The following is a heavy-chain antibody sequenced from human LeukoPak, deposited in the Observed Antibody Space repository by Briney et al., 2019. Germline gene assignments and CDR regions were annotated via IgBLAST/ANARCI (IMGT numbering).Heavy chain of an antibody. CDR1: GFTFSSYA. D-gene: IGHD2-15*01. V-gene: IGHV3-23*01. Sequence: PGGSLRLSCAASGFTFSSYAMSWVRQAPGKGLEWVSAISGSGGSTYYADSVKGRFTISRDNSKNTLYLQMNSLRAEDTAVYYCAKDGAYCSGGSCYNPYNWFDPWGQGTLVTVSS. CDR2: ISGSGGST. J-gene: IGHJ5*02. CDR3: AKDGAYCSGGSCYNPYNWFDP.